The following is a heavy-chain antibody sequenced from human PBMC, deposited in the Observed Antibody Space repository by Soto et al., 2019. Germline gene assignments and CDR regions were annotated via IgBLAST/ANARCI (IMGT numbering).Heavy chain of an antibody. CDR3: ASEKFLQYGHYYYGMDV. Sequence: SETLSLTCTVSGGSISSGGYYWSWIRQHPGKGLEWIGYIYYSGSTYYNPSLKSRVTISVDTSKNQFSLKLSSVTAADTAVYYCASEKFLQYGHYYYGMDVWGQGTTVTVSS. D-gene: IGHD4-4*01. J-gene: IGHJ6*02. CDR1: GGSISSGGYY. CDR2: IYYSGST. V-gene: IGHV4-31*03.